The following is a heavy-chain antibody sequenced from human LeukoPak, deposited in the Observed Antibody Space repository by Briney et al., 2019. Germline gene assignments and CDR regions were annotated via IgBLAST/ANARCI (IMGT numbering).Heavy chain of an antibody. CDR1: GYTFTGYY. V-gene: IGHV1-46*01. CDR3: ARDRGYSYGSGYMDV. CDR2: INPSGGST. Sequence: ASVKVSCKASGYTFTGYYMHWVRQAPGQGLEWMGIINPSGGSTSYAQKFQGRVTMTRDTSTSTVYMELSSLRSEDTAVYYCARDRGYSYGSGYMDVWGKGTTVTISS. D-gene: IGHD5-18*01. J-gene: IGHJ6*03.